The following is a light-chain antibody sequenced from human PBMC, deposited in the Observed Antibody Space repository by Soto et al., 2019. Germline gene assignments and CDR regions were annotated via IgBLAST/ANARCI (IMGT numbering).Light chain of an antibody. Sequence: EIVLTQSPGTLSLSPGERATLSCGASQSVSSSLAWYQQKPGQAPRLLIYDASNRATGIPARFSGSGSGSEFTLTISGLQSEDFAVYYCQQYDTSPRTFGQGTKVDIK. CDR2: DAS. CDR1: QSVSSS. CDR3: QQYDTSPRT. V-gene: IGKV3D-15*01. J-gene: IGKJ1*01.